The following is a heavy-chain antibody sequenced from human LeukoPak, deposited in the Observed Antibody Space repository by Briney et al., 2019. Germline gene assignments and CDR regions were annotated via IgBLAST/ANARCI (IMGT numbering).Heavy chain of an antibody. J-gene: IGHJ4*02. CDR1: GGSISGYW. D-gene: IGHD3-16*01. Sequence: SETLSLTCTVSGGSISGYWCSWIRQPPGKGLEWIGYIYYSGSTNYNPSLNSRVTMSVDTSKNQFTLTLSSVTAADTAVYYCARDRFPYYWGQGTLVTVSS. CDR2: IYYSGST. CDR3: ARDRFPYY. V-gene: IGHV4-59*01.